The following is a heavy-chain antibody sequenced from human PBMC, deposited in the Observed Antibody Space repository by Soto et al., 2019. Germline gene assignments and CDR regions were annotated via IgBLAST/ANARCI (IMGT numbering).Heavy chain of an antibody. CDR1: GFTFSNTW. J-gene: IGHJ6*02. CDR2: IKSKTDGGAT. V-gene: IGHV3-15*01. CDR3: TTLNYGVDV. Sequence: PGGSLRLSCAASGFTFSNTWMSWVRQAPGRGLEWVGHIKSKTDGGATDYAAPVKGRFTVSRDDSKNTLYLQMNSLKTEDTAVHYCTTLNYGVDVWGQGTTVTVSS.